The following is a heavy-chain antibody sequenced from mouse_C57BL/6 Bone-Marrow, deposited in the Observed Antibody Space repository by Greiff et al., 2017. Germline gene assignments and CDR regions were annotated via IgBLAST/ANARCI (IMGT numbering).Heavy chain of an antibody. J-gene: IGHJ3*01. Sequence: QQRPEQGLEWIGRIDPEDGDTEYAPKFQGKATMTADTSSNTAYLQLSSLTSEDTAVYYCTTPYYYGSSYGSYWGQGTLVTVSA. V-gene: IGHV14-1*01. CDR3: TTPYYYGSSYGSY. D-gene: IGHD1-1*01. CDR2: IDPEDGDT.